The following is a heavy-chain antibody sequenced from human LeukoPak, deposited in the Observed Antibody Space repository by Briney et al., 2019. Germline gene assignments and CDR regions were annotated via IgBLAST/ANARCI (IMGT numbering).Heavy chain of an antibody. CDR2: ICHSGST. Sequence: PSGTLSLTCAVSGGSISSSNWWSWVRQPPGKGLEWIGEICHSGSTNYNPSLKSRVTISVDKSKNQFSLKLSSVTAADTAVYYCARVLDSSSWKEENWFDPWGQGTLVTVSS. D-gene: IGHD6-13*01. V-gene: IGHV4-4*02. J-gene: IGHJ5*02. CDR3: ARVLDSSSWKEENWFDP. CDR1: GGSISSSNW.